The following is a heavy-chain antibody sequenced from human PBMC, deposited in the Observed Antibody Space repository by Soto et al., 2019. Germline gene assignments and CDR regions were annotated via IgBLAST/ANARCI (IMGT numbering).Heavy chain of an antibody. CDR2: IIPIFGTA. D-gene: IGHD6-13*01. CDR1: GGTFSSYA. Sequence: SVKVSCKASGGTFSSYAISWVRQAPGQGLEWMGGIIPIFGTANYAQKFQGRVTITADKSTSTAYMELSSLRSEDTAVYYCARDHVCSSGYRNYYYGMVVWGQGTTVTVSS. J-gene: IGHJ6*02. V-gene: IGHV1-69*06. CDR3: ARDHVCSSGYRNYYYGMVV.